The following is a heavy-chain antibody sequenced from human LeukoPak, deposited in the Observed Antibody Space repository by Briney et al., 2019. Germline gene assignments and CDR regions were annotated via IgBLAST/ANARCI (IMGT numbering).Heavy chain of an antibody. Sequence: ASVKVSCKASGYTFTGYYMHWVRQAPGQGLEWMGRINPNSGGTNYAQKFQGRVTMTRDTSISTDYMELSRLRSDDTAVYYCARVPTYHYYGSGSYYYFDYWGQGTLVTVSS. D-gene: IGHD3-10*01. V-gene: IGHV1-2*06. CDR3: ARVPTYHYYGSGSYYYFDY. J-gene: IGHJ4*02. CDR1: GYTFTGYY. CDR2: INPNSGGT.